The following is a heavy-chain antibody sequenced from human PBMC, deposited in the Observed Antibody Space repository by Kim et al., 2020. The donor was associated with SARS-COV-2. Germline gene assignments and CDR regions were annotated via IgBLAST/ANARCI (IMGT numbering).Heavy chain of an antibody. Sequence: YSQKCQGRVTITRDTSASTAYMELSSLRSEDTAVYYCARDLYGSSGYYGYWGQGTLVTVSS. D-gene: IGHD3-22*01. CDR3: ARDLYGSSGYYGY. J-gene: IGHJ4*02. V-gene: IGHV1-3*01.